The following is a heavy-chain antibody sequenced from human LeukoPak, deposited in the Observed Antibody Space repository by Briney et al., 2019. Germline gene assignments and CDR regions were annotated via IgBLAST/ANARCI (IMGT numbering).Heavy chain of an antibody. D-gene: IGHD3-3*01. CDR2: IHYSGNT. V-gene: IGHV4-39*01. J-gene: IGHJ4*02. CDR1: GGSTSSSNYY. CDR3: ARLGAGPTYYDFWSGYSSFYFDY. Sequence: SETLSLTCTVSGGSTSSSNYYWGWIRQPPGKGLEWIGGIHYSGNTYYNPSLKSRVTISINTSKNQFSLKLSSVTAADTAVYYCARLGAGPTYYDFWSGYSSFYFDYWGQGTLVTVSS.